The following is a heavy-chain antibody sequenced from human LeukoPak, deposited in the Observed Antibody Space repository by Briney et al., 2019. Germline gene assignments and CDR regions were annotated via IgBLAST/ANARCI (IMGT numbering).Heavy chain of an antibody. CDR1: GFTFGDYA. V-gene: IGHV3-23*01. Sequence: PGRSLRLSCTASGFTFGDYAMSWFRQAPGKGLEWVSAISGSGGSTYYADSVKGRFTISRDNSKNTLYLQMNSLRAEDTAVYYCAKEAYYYGSGENPFDPWGQGTLVTVSS. CDR3: AKEAYYYGSGENPFDP. CDR2: ISGSGGST. D-gene: IGHD3-10*01. J-gene: IGHJ5*02.